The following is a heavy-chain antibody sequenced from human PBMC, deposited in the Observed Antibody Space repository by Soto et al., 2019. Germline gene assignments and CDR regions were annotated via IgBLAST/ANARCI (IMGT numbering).Heavy chain of an antibody. CDR1: GGSISNNRR. CDR3: AGQWAAGYGAFDP. CDR2: IHDGGST. V-gene: IGHV4-4*02. D-gene: IGHD3-9*01. J-gene: IGHJ5*02. Sequence: QVKLQESGPGLEKPSGTLSLTCAVSGGSISNNRRWTWVRQAPGKGLEWIGEIHDGGSTNYNLSLKSRATVSIDRSKNQFSLEMRAVTAAYTAVYYCAGQWAAGYGAFDPWGQGTLVTVSS.